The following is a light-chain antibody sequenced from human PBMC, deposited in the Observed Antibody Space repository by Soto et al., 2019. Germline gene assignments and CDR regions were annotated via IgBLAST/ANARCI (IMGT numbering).Light chain of an antibody. Sequence: SALTLPASLSGSPGQSITISCAGTIDDIGAYDYVSWYQQHPGNAPKLLVYEVTNRPSGVSDRFSGSKSGNTASLTISGLQAEDEADYYCNSYTNSSAVVFGGGTKVTVL. CDR2: EVT. CDR3: NSYTNSSAVV. V-gene: IGLV2-14*01. J-gene: IGLJ2*01. CDR1: IDDIGAYDY.